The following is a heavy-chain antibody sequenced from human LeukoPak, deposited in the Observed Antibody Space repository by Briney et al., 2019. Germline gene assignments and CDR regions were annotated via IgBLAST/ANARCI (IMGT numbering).Heavy chain of an antibody. J-gene: IGHJ6*03. D-gene: IGHD3-10*01. CDR3: ARLGSVGYYNYQYMDI. V-gene: IGHV4-34*01. CDR1: GGSFSGYY. Sequence: SETLSLTCAVYGGSFSGYYWSWIRQPPGKGLEWIGQINDIGNTNYEPSLRSRVTISVDTSKDQFSLSLTSATAADTAVYFCARLGSVGYYNYQYMDIWGNGTTVTVSS. CDR2: INDIGNT.